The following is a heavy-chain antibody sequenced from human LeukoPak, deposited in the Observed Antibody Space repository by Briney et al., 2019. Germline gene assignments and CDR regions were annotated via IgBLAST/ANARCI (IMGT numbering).Heavy chain of an antibody. CDR1: GFTFHDHG. CDR2: LNWNGDNT. V-gene: IGHV3-20*04. CDR3: ARGYWWPMGYYFDY. D-gene: IGHD2-15*01. Sequence: PGGSLRLSCAASGFTFHDHGMSWVRQVPGKGLEWVSALNWNGDNTGYADSVKGRFTISRDNAKKSLYLQMNSLRAEDTAVYYCARGYWWPMGYYFDYWGQGTLVTVSS. J-gene: IGHJ4*02.